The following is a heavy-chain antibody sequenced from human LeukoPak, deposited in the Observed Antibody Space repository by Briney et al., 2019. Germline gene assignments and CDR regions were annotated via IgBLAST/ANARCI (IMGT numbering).Heavy chain of an antibody. CDR1: GYSFTSHY. V-gene: IGHV1-2*02. D-gene: IGHD1-26*01. Sequence: EASVKVSCKASGYSFTSHYMHWVRQAPGQGLEWMGWINPNSGGTNYAQKFQGRVTMTRDTSISTAYMELSRLRSDDTAVYYCARGMEPYYYMDVWGKGTTVTVSS. CDR2: INPNSGGT. CDR3: ARGMEPYYYMDV. J-gene: IGHJ6*03.